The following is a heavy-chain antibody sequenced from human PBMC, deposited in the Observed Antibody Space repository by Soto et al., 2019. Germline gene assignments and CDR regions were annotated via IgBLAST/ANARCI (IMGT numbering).Heavy chain of an antibody. Sequence: PSETLSLTCTVSVGSISSGGYYWSWIRQHPGKGLEWIGYIYYSGSTYYNPSLKSRVTISVDTSKNQFSLKLSSVTAAGTAVYYCARFPPTHFDWFVAFDIWGQGTMVTVSS. V-gene: IGHV4-31*03. CDR1: VGSISSGGYY. D-gene: IGHD3-9*01. CDR3: ARFPPTHFDWFVAFDI. CDR2: IYYSGST. J-gene: IGHJ3*02.